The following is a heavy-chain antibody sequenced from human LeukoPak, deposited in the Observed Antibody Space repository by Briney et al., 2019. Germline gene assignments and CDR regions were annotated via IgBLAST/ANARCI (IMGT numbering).Heavy chain of an antibody. CDR3: AKDRQYSYGYPVYFEY. D-gene: IGHD5-18*01. J-gene: IGHJ4*02. CDR1: GFTFNNYA. V-gene: IGHV3-23*01. Sequence: GGSLRLSCAASGFTFNNYAMSWVRQAPGKGLEWVSATSGSGGSTFYADSVKGRFTISRDNSKNTLYLQMNSLRAEDTAVYYCAKDRQYSYGYPVYFEYWGQGTLVTVSS. CDR2: TSGSGGST.